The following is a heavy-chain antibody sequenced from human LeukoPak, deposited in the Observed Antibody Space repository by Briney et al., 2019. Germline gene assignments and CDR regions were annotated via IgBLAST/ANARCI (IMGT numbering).Heavy chain of an antibody. Sequence: GASVKVSCKASGGTFSSYSITWVRQAPGQGLGCMGGIMPLFNTANYAQQFQGRVTITTDESTSTAYMELSSLRFEDTAMYYCARVDRYHYYLDVWGKGTTVTVSS. CDR1: GGTFSSYS. V-gene: IGHV1-69*05. CDR2: IMPLFNTA. J-gene: IGHJ6*03. CDR3: ARVDRYHYYLDV.